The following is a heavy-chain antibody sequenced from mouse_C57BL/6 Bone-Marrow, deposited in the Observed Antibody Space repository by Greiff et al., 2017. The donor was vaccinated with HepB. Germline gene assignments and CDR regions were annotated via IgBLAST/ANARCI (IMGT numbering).Heavy chain of an antibody. CDR1: GYTFTDYY. D-gene: IGHD1-1*01. J-gene: IGHJ3*01. Sequence: VQLQQSGAELVRPGASVKLSCKASGYTFTDYYINWVKQRPGQGLEWIARIYPGSGNTYYNEKFKGKATLTAEKSSSTAYMQLSSLTSEDSAVYFCARESYGGFAYWGQGTLVTVSA. CDR2: IYPGSGNT. V-gene: IGHV1-76*01. CDR3: ARESYGGFAY.